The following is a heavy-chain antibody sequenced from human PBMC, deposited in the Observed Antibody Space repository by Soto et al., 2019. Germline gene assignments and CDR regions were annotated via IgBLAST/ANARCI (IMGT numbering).Heavy chain of an antibody. Sequence: PGGSLRLSCAASGFTFSSYAMSWVRQAPGKGLEWVSAISGSGGSTYYADSVKGRFTISRDNSKNTLYLQMNSLRAEDTAVYYCAKSSGGSWPHKYYFDYWGQGTLVTVSS. CDR3: AKSSGGSWPHKYYFDY. CDR2: ISGSGGST. J-gene: IGHJ4*02. V-gene: IGHV3-23*01. CDR1: GFTFSSYA. D-gene: IGHD2-15*01.